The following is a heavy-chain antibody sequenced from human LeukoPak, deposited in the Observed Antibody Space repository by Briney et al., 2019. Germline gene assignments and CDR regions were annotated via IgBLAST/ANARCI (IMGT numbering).Heavy chain of an antibody. CDR2: ISGGSSSNT. J-gene: IGHJ6*02. CDR1: GFTFSDYY. CDR3: ARGSFYYAMDV. V-gene: IGHV3-11*05. Sequence: GGSLRLSCAASGFTFSDYYMRGIRQAPGKGLEWVAGISGGSSSNTNYADSVKGRFTISRDNAKNSLYLQMNSLRAEDTAVYFCARGSFYYAMDVWGQGTTVTVSS.